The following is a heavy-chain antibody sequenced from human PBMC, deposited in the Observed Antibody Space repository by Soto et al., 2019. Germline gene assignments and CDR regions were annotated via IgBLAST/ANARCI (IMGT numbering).Heavy chain of an antibody. J-gene: IGHJ6*02. D-gene: IGHD1-1*01. Sequence: EVQLVESGGGLVQPGGSLRLSCAASGFTFSSYWMSWVRQAPGKGLEWVANIKQDGSEKYYVDSVKGRFIISRDNAKNSLYLQMNSLRAEDTAVYYCARVGVERVYYYYGMDVWGQGTTVTVSS. CDR1: GFTFSSYW. CDR2: IKQDGSEK. CDR3: ARVGVERVYYYYGMDV. V-gene: IGHV3-7*03.